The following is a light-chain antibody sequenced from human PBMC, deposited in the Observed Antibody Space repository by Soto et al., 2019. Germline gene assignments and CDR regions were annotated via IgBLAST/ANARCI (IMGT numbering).Light chain of an antibody. V-gene: IGKV4-1*01. CDR2: WAS. J-gene: IGKJ5*01. CDR1: QSVLYSSNNMNY. CDR3: QQYHSDPIT. Sequence: DTVMTQSPDSLAVSLGERATINCKSSQSVLYSSNNMNYLSWYQQKPGQPPKLLIYWASTRESGVPDRFSGSGSGTDFTLTISSVQAEDVAVYYCQQYHSDPITFGQGTRLEIK.